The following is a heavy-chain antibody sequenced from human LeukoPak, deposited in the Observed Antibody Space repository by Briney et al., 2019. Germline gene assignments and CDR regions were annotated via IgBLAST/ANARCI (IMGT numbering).Heavy chain of an antibody. CDR2: ISSSGSTI. CDR1: GFTFSSYE. CDR3: ARRRGWTESYYFDY. V-gene: IGHV3-48*03. J-gene: IGHJ4*02. D-gene: IGHD1-1*01. Sequence: PGGSLRLSCAASGFTFSSYEMNWVRQAPGKGLEWVSYISSSGSTIYYADSVKGRFTISRDNAKNSLYLQMNSLGAEDTAVYYCARRRGWTESYYFDYWGQGTLVTVSS.